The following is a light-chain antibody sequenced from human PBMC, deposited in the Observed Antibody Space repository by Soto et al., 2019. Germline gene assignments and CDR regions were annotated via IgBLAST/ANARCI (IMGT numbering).Light chain of an antibody. J-gene: IGKJ1*01. CDR1: QSVPKNY. Sequence: EIVLTQSPGTLSLSPGERATLSCRASQSVPKNYLARYQHKPGQAPRLLIHGPSSRATGIPDRFSGSGSGTDFTLSISRLEPKDFAVYYCHQYATSPQTFGQGTKVEIK. CDR3: HQYATSPQT. CDR2: GPS. V-gene: IGKV3-20*01.